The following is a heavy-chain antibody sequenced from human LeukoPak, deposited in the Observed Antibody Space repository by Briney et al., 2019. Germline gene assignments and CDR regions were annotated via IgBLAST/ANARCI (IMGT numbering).Heavy chain of an antibody. J-gene: IGHJ4*02. V-gene: IGHV3-23*01. Sequence: GGSLRLSCAASGFTFSSSAMSWVRQAPGKGLEWVSAISNNGGYTYYADSVQGRFTISRDNSKSTLCLQMNSLRAEDTAVYYCAKARRGYSYGIFDYWGQGTLVTVSS. CDR2: ISNNGGYT. CDR1: GFTFSSSA. D-gene: IGHD5-18*01. CDR3: AKARRGYSYGIFDY.